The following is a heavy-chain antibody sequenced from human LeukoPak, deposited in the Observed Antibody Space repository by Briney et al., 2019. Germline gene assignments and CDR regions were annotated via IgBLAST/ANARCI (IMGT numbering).Heavy chain of an antibody. CDR3: ARDLYYGSTGWFDP. CDR2: IYYSGST. V-gene: IGHV4-59*01. D-gene: IGHD3-10*01. J-gene: IGHJ5*02. CDR1: GGSISSYY. Sequence: SETLSLTCTVSGGSISSYYWSWIRQPPGKGLEWIGYIYYSGSTNYNPSLKSRVTISVDTSKNQFSLKLSFVTAADTAVYYCARDLYYGSTGWFDPWGQGTLVTVSS.